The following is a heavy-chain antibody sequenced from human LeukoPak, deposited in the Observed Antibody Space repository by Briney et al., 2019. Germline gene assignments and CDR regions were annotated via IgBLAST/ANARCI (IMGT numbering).Heavy chain of an antibody. V-gene: IGHV5-51*01. CDR3: ARRGRIAAAGSDDAFDI. J-gene: IGHJ3*02. CDR1: GYSFTSYW. D-gene: IGHD6-13*01. Sequence: GESLKISCKGSGYSFTSYWIGWVRQMPAKSLEWMGIIFPGDSDTRYSPSFQGQVTISADKSISTAYLQWSSLKASDTAMYYCARRGRIAAAGSDDAFDIWGQGTMVTVSS. CDR2: IFPGDSDT.